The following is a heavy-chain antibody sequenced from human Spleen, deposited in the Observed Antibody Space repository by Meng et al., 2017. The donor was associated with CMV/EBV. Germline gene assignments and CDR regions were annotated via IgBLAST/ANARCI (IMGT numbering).Heavy chain of an antibody. CDR1: GYTFTGYY. J-gene: IGHJ6*02. V-gene: IGHV1-2*02. D-gene: IGHD6-13*01. CDR3: ARVVAAADNGGMDV. Sequence: ASVKVSCKASGYTFTGYYMHWVRQAPGQGLEWMGWINPNSGDTNYTQRLQGRVTMTTDTSTSTAYMELRSLRSDDTAVYYCARVVAAADNGGMDVWGQGTTVTVS. CDR2: INPNSGDT.